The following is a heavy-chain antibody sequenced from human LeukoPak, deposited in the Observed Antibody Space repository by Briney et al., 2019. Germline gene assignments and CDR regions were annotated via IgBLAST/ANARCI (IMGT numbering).Heavy chain of an antibody. CDR3: ARALRGYSYGYSYYYYMDV. Sequence: GEALILACSAHGYTLSYYIITSVPRTTGKGQGWDQYINSCHRTIYYADSVKGRFTISRDNAKNSLYLQMNSLRAEDTAVYYCARALRGYSYGYSYYYYMDVWGKGTTVTVSS. D-gene: IGHD5-18*01. V-gene: IGHV3-48*01. J-gene: IGHJ6*03. CDR2: INSCHRTI. CDR1: GYTLSYYI.